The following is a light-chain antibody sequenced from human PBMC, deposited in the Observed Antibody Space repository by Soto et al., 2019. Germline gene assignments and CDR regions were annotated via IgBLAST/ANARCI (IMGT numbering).Light chain of an antibody. Sequence: QSALTQPPSASGSPGQSVTISCTGTSTDVGAYDYVSWYRQHPGKVPKLMIYEVSKRPSGVPARFSGSKSGNTASLTVSGLQAEDEADYFCSSYGGNNNLVFGGGTQLTVL. V-gene: IGLV2-8*01. CDR3: SSYGGNNNLV. J-gene: IGLJ2*01. CDR2: EVS. CDR1: STDVGAYDY.